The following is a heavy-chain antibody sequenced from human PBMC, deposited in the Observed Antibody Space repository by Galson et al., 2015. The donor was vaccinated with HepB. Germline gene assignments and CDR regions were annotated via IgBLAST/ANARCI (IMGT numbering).Heavy chain of an antibody. Sequence: ETLSLTCTVSGGSISTFYWNWIRQTPGKGLEWIGYVYFGGGTDYNPSLESRVTISVDTSKNQISMTLSSATAADTAVYYCARAKGFVGRYSRPHLDYWGQGTLVTVSS. J-gene: IGHJ4*02. CDR3: ARAKGFVGRYSRPHLDY. V-gene: IGHV4-59*01. CDR2: VYFGGGT. D-gene: IGHD6-13*01. CDR1: GGSISTFY.